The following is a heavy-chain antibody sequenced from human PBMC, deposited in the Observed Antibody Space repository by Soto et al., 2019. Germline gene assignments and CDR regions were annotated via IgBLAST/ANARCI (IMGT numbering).Heavy chain of an antibody. CDR1: GGTFSSYT. D-gene: IGHD4-17*01. J-gene: IGHJ4*02. CDR3: AREGYGDYGNPFDN. Sequence: QVQLVQSGAEVKKPGSSVKVSCKASGGTFSSYTISWVRQAPGQGPEWMGGISPLFGTANYAQKFQGRVTITADESTSTAYMQLSSLRSEDTAVYYCAREGYGDYGNPFDNWGQGTLVTVSS. CDR2: ISPLFGTA. V-gene: IGHV1-69*01.